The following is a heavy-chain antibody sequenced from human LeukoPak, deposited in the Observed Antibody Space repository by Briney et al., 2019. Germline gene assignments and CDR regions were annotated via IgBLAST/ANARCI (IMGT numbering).Heavy chain of an antibody. V-gene: IGHV1-18*01. J-gene: IGHJ4*02. CDR3: ARSASTGPWPRRYYFDY. CDR1: GYTFTSYG. CDR2: ISAYNGNT. Sequence: GASVKVSCKASGYTFTSYGISWVRQAPGQGLEWMGWISAYNGNTDYAQKLQGRVTMTTDTSTSTAYMELRSLRSDDTAVYYCARSASTGPWPRRYYFDYWGQGTLVTVSS. D-gene: IGHD2-2*01.